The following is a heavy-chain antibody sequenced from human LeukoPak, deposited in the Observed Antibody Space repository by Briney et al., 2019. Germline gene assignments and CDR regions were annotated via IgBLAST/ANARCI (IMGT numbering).Heavy chain of an antibody. CDR1: GFTFSSYE. J-gene: IGHJ4*02. V-gene: IGHV3-48*03. D-gene: IGHD2-2*01. CDR3: ARGSLYCSSTSCYLDY. CDR2: ISSSGSTI. Sequence: GGSLRLSCAASGFTFSSYEMNWVRQAPGKGLEWVSYISSSGSTIYYADSVKGRFTISRDNAKNSLYLQMNSLRAEGTAVYYCARGSLYCSSTSCYLDYWGQGTLVTVSS.